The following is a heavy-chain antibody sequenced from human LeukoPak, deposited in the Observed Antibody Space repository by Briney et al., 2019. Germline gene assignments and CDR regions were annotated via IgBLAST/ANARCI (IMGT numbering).Heavy chain of an antibody. CDR1: GFTFSSYS. V-gene: IGHV3-21*01. CDR3: ASRSNYGDYKSGYEYFQH. D-gene: IGHD4-17*01. Sequence: GGSLRLSCAASGFTFSSYSMNWVRQAPGKGLEWVSSISRSSSYIYYADSVKGRFTISRDNAKNSLYLQMNSLRAEDTAVYYCASRSNYGDYKSGYEYFQHWGQGTLVTVSS. J-gene: IGHJ1*01. CDR2: ISRSSSYI.